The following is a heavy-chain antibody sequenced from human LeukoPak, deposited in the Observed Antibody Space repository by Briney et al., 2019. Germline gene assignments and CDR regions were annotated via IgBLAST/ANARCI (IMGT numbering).Heavy chain of an antibody. Sequence: GGSLRLSCAASGFTFSSYSMNWVRQAPGKGLEWVSSISNSSSYIYYADSVKGRFTISRDNAKNSLYLQMNSLRAEDTAVYYCAREVSAVGPGYFDYWGQGTLVTVSS. CDR2: ISNSSSYI. D-gene: IGHD4-23*01. CDR1: GFTFSSYS. J-gene: IGHJ4*02. V-gene: IGHV3-21*01. CDR3: AREVSAVGPGYFDY.